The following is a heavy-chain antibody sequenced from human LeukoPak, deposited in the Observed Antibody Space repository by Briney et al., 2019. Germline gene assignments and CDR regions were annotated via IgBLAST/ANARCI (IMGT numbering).Heavy chain of an antibody. CDR2: ISSDGSST. D-gene: IGHD6-13*01. CDR3: SVIATAGEGKY. J-gene: IGHJ4*02. V-gene: IGHV3-74*01. CDR1: GFTFSSYW. Sequence: GGSLRLSCAASGFTFSSYWMHWVRQAPGKGLVWVSRISSDGSSTTYADSVKGRFTISRDNAKNTLYLQMNSLRAEDTAVYYCSVIATAGEGKYWGPGTLVHVSS.